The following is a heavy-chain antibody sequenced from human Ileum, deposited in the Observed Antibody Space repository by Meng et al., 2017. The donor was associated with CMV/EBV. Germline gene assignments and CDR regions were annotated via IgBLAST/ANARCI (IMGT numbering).Heavy chain of an antibody. D-gene: IGHD6-19*01. V-gene: IGHV3-33*01. CDR2: IWYDGSIK. Sequence: CAASGFTFSNYGMHWVRRAPGKGLEWVAVIWYDGSIKKYADSVKGRFTISRDNSENTVHLQMSSLRDEDTAVYYCARANTLGGWLDYWGQGTLVTVSS. CDR3: ARANTLGGWLDY. CDR1: GFTFSNYG. J-gene: IGHJ4*02.